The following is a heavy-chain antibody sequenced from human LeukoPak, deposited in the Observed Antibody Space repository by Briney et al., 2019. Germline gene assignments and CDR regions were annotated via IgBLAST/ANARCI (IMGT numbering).Heavy chain of an antibody. CDR3: ARDGNFDWLLWNYYYYMDV. Sequence: GGSLRLSCAASGFTFSSYAMHWVRQAPGKGLEWVAVISYDGSNKYYADSVKGRFTISRDNSKNTLYLQVNSLRAEDTAVYYCARDGNFDWLLWNYYYYMDVWGKGTTVTVSS. CDR2: ISYDGSNK. CDR1: GFTFSSYA. D-gene: IGHD3-9*01. J-gene: IGHJ6*03. V-gene: IGHV3-30*04.